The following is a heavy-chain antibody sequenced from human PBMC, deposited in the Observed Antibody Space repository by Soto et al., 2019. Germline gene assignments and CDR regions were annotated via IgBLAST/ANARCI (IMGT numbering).Heavy chain of an antibody. V-gene: IGHV3-23*01. CDR3: AKAHTVTTSPIYYYYYGMDV. CDR2: ISGSGGST. Sequence: PGGSLRLSCAASGFTFSSYAMSWVRQAPGKGLEWVSAISGSGGSTYYADSVKGRFAISRDNSKNTLYLQMNSLRAEDTAVYYSAKAHTVTTSPIYYYYYGMDVWGQGTTVTVSS. J-gene: IGHJ6*02. D-gene: IGHD4-17*01. CDR1: GFTFSSYA.